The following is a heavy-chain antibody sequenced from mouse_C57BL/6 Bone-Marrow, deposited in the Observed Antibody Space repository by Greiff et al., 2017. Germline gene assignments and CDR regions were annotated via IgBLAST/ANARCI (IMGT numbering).Heavy chain of an antibody. CDR3: ARVYYYGSSPAWFAY. J-gene: IGHJ3*01. CDR2: ISYDGSN. V-gene: IGHV3-6*01. CDR1: GYSITSGYY. Sequence: ESGPGLVKPSPSLSLTCSVTGYSITSGYYWNWIRQFTGNTLEWVGYISYDGSNNYKPSLKNRISITRDTSTNQFFLKLNSVTTEDTATYYCARVYYYGSSPAWFAYWGQGTLVTVSA. D-gene: IGHD1-1*01.